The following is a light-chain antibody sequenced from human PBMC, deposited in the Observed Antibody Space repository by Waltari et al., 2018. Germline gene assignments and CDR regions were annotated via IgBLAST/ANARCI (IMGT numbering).Light chain of an antibody. J-gene: IGKJ1*01. CDR3: QKYASAPRT. CDR1: QGISFY. CDR2: AAS. Sequence: DIQMTQSPSSLPASVGDRVTITCRASQGISFYLAWYQQKPGKVPRLLIYAASTLQSGVPSRVSGSGSGTDFTLTISSLQPEDVATYYCQKYASAPRTFGQGTKVEIK. V-gene: IGKV1-27*01.